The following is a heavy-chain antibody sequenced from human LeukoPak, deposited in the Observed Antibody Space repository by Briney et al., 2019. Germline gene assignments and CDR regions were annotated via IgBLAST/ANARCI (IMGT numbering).Heavy chain of an antibody. D-gene: IGHD1-26*01. J-gene: IGHJ5*02. Sequence: ASVEVSCKASGGTFSSYAITWVRQAPGQGLEWMGRIIPIFGIANYAQKFQGRVTITADKSTSTAYMELSSLRSEDTAVYYCARATEIVGAANLDPWGQGTLVTVSS. CDR2: IIPIFGIA. CDR3: ARATEIVGAANLDP. V-gene: IGHV1-69*04. CDR1: GGTFSSYA.